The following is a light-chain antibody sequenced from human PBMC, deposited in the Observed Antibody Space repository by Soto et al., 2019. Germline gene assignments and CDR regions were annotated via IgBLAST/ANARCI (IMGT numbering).Light chain of an antibody. CDR2: AAS. J-gene: IGKJ2*01. V-gene: IGKV1-12*01. CDR3: LQADTFPYT. CDR1: QPINDW. Sequence: IQMTQSPSYVSASVGDRVTITCRASQPINDWLAWYQQRPGRVPQLLISAASSLQSGVPSRFIGSGSGTDFTHTITSLQAEDFATYYCLQADTFPYTFGRGTKLEIK.